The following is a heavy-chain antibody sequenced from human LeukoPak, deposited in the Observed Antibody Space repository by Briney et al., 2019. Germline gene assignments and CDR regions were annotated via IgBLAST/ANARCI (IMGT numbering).Heavy chain of an antibody. J-gene: IGHJ4*02. Sequence: GGSLRLSCAASVFTFSDYYMSWIRQAPGKGLEWVSYISSSGSTIYYADSVKGRFTISRDNAKNSLYLQMNSLRAEDTAVYYCARVGSSGSILYFDYWGQGTLVTVSS. D-gene: IGHD6-19*01. CDR2: ISSSGSTI. V-gene: IGHV3-11*01. CDR1: VFTFSDYY. CDR3: ARVGSSGSILYFDY.